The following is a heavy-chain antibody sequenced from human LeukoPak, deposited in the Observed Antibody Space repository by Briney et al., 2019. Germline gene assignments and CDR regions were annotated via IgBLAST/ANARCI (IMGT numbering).Heavy chain of an antibody. Sequence: GRSLRLSCAASGFTFSYYGIHWVRQAPGKGLEWVAVISYDGSDKYYADSVKGRFTISRDNSKNTLYLQMNSLRAEDTAVYYCARDYGDYGSIVYWGQGTLVTVSS. J-gene: IGHJ4*02. CDR3: ARDYGDYGSIVY. V-gene: IGHV3-30*03. CDR1: GFTFSYYG. CDR2: ISYDGSDK. D-gene: IGHD4-17*01.